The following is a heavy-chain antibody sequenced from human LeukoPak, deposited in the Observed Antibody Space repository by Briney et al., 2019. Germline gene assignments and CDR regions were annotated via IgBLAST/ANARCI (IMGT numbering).Heavy chain of an antibody. D-gene: IGHD4-17*01. Sequence: SETLSLTCTVSGGSISSGGYYWSWIRQHPGKGLEWIGYIYYSGSTYYNPSLKSRVTISVDTSKNQSSLKLSSVTAADTAVYYCARDLGGTYDYGPGGTSVAFDIWGQGTMVTVSS. V-gene: IGHV4-31*03. J-gene: IGHJ3*02. CDR2: IYYSGST. CDR1: GGSISSGGYY. CDR3: ARDLGGTYDYGPGGTSVAFDI.